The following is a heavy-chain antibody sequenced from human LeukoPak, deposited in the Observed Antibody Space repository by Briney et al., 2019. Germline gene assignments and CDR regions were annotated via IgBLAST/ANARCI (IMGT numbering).Heavy chain of an antibody. D-gene: IGHD2-15*01. CDR3: ARGYSPVVVVAATVYFDY. J-gene: IGHJ4*02. CDR1: GGSSSGYS. V-gene: IGHV4-34*01. Sequence: SETLFLTCAVYGGSSSGYSWSWIRHPPGKGLGWIGEINHSGSTNYNPSLKSRVTISVDTSKNQFSLKLSSVTAADTAVYYCARGYSPVVVVAATVYFDYWGKGTLVTVS. CDR2: INHSGST.